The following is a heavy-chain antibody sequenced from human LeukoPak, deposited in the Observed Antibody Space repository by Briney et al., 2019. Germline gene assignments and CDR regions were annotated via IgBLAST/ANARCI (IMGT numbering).Heavy chain of an antibody. CDR1: GFTFDDYA. D-gene: IGHD2-2*01. Sequence: GRSLRLSCAASGFTFDDYAMHWVRQAPGKGLEWVSAISGSGGSTYYADSVKGRFTISRDNSKNTLYLQMNSLRAEDTAVYYCAKSVVGYQLLFALDYWGQGTLVTVSS. CDR3: AKSVVGYQLLFALDY. V-gene: IGHV3-23*01. J-gene: IGHJ4*02. CDR2: ISGSGGST.